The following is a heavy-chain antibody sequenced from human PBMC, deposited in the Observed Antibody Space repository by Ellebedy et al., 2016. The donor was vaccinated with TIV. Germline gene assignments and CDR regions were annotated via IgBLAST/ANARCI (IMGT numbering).Heavy chain of an antibody. CDR3: ARVGYCSRSSCYRDGFDL. D-gene: IGHD2-2*01. CDR2: VNPGSGDA. J-gene: IGHJ3*01. V-gene: IGHV1-8*01. CDR1: GYTFINYH. Sequence: ASVKVSCXASGYTFINYHINWVRLATGQGLEWVGWVNPGSGDAVYAQNFQGRVTMTRNISIGTAYMELSSLRSEDTAVYYCARVGYCSRSSCYRDGFDLWGQGTMVTVSS.